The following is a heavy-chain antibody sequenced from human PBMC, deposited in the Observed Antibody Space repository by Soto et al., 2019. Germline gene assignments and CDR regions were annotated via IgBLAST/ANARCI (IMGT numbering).Heavy chain of an antibody. Sequence: QVQLVQSGAAVKKPRSSVKVSCKASGGTFSSYAISWVRQAPGQGLEWMGGNIPIFGTGNYAQKFQGRVKITADESTSTSYMGLSSMRSEDTAVYYCARDIDGRRGQVAGENDYWGQGTLVTV. J-gene: IGHJ4*02. CDR2: NIPIFGTG. D-gene: IGHD6-19*01. CDR3: ARDIDGRRGQVAGENDY. CDR1: GGTFSSYA. V-gene: IGHV1-69*01.